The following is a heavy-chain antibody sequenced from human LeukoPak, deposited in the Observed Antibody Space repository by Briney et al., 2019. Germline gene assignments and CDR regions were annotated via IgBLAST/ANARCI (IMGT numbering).Heavy chain of an antibody. CDR2: INPNSGGT. CDR3: ARGGLIAVAGSRDAFDI. J-gene: IGHJ4*02. CDR1: GYTFTGYY. V-gene: IGHV1-2*04. D-gene: IGHD6-19*01. Sequence: ASVKVSCKASGYTFTGYYMHWVRQAPGQGLEWMGWINPNSGGTNYAQKFQGWVTITRDTSISTAYMELSRLRSDDTAVYYCARGGLIAVAGSRDAFDIWGQGTLVTVSS.